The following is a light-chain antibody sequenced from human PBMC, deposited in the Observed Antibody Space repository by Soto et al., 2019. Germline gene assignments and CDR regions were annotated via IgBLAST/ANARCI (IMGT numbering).Light chain of an antibody. CDR2: VPS. V-gene: IGKV1-9*01. CDR3: QQLNSYPPT. CDR1: QGISGL. J-gene: IGKJ2*01. Sequence: IQLTQSPSSLSASVGDRVTITCRASQGISGLLAWYQQKPGKAPKSLIYVPSTWQRGVPSSFRGSGSGTDFTLTISSLQPEDFATYFCQQLNSYPPTFGQGTELEIK.